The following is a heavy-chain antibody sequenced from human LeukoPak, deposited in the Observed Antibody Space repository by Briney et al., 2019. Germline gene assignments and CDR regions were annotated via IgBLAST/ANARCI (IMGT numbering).Heavy chain of an antibody. CDR2: IYYSGST. CDR1: GGSISSYY. V-gene: IGHV4-59*01. Sequence: SETLSLTCTVSGGSISSYYWSWIRQPPGKGLEWIGYIYYSGSTNYNPSLKSRVTISVDTSKDQFSLKLSSVTAADTATYYCVRQGTNSGYYLLDYWGQGHPVIVSS. CDR3: VRQGTNSGYYLLDY. D-gene: IGHD3-22*01. J-gene: IGHJ4*02.